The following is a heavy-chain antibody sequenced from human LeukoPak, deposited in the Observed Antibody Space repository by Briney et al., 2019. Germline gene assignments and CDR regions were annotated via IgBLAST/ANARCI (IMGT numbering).Heavy chain of an antibody. CDR3: ARAYSSSWYYFDY. V-gene: IGHV3-64*01. J-gene: IGHJ4*02. CDR1: GFTFSSYS. Sequence: GGSLRLSCAASGFTFSSYSMHWVRQAPGRGLECVSAISSNGCSTYYANSVKGRFTISRDNSNNTLYLQMGSLRAEEMAVYYCARAYSSSWYYFDYWGQGTLVTVSS. CDR2: ISSNGCST. D-gene: IGHD6-13*01.